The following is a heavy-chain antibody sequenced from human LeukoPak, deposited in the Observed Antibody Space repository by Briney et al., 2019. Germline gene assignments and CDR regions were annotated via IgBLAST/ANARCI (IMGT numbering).Heavy chain of an antibody. CDR3: ARRLWSGYFSDYFDS. CDR1: GGSISGTNYY. J-gene: IGHJ4*02. D-gene: IGHD3-3*01. V-gene: IGHV4-39*01. CDR2: IYYGGST. Sequence: SETLSLTCNVSGGSISGTNYYWGWIRQPPGKGLEWIGIIYYGGSTYYNPSLKSRVTISVDTSKNQFSLKLSSVTAADTAVYYCARRLWSGYFSDYFDSWGQGTLVTVSS.